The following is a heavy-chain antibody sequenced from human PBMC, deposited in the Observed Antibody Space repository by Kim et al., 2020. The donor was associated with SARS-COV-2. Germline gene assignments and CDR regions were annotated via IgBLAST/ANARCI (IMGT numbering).Heavy chain of an antibody. Sequence: DSVKGRFTISRDTSKSTLYLQMNSLRAEDTAVYYCARRGGDLYWLLGVDVWGQGTTVTVSS. D-gene: IGHD2-8*02. V-gene: IGHV3-30*07. CDR3: ARRGGDLYWLLGVDV. J-gene: IGHJ6*02.